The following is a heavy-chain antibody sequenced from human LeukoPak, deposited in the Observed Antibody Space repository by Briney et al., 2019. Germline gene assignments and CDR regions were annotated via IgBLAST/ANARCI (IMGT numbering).Heavy chain of an antibody. CDR1: GGSISSGGYS. J-gene: IGHJ4*02. V-gene: IGHV4-30-2*01. CDR3: ARRGRYFDY. Sequence: SETLSLTCAVSGGSISSGGYSWSWIRQPPGKGPEWIGYIYHSGSTYYNPSLKSRVTISVDRSKNQFSLKLSSVTAADTAVYYCARRGRYFDYWGQGTLVTVSS. CDR2: IYHSGST.